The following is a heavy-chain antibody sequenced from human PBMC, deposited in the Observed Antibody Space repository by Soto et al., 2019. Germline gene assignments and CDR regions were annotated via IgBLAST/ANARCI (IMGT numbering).Heavy chain of an antibody. CDR3: ARRRHFYGVLTHYYYSGLDV. CDR1: GGTFNNYA. Sequence: QVQLVQSGAEVKKPGSSVKVSCKASGGTFNNYAITWVRQAPGQGLEWMGMIIPIFGTANYTQKFQGRVTITADESTGTAYMGLSSLRSEDTAGYYCARRRHFYGVLTHYYYSGLDVWGQGTKMTVSS. J-gene: IGHJ6*02. CDR2: IIPIFGTA. V-gene: IGHV1-69*15. D-gene: IGHD3-9*01.